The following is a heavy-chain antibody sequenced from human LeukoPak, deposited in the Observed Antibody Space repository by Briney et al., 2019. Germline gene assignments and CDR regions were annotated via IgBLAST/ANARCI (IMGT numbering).Heavy chain of an antibody. Sequence: ASVKVSCKSSGGSFSSYPINWVRQAPGQGLEWMGGVIPIFGTEDHAQKFQGRLTITRDESTSTAYMELSSLRSEDTAVYYCARGCWGYSYGCLDYWGQGTLVTVSS. J-gene: IGHJ4*02. CDR1: GGSFSSYP. CDR3: ARGCWGYSYGCLDY. V-gene: IGHV1-69*05. D-gene: IGHD5-18*01. CDR2: VIPIFGTE.